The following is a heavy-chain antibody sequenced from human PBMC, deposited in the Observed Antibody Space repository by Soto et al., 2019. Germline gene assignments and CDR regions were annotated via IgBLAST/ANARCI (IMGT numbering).Heavy chain of an antibody. CDR2: TYYRSKWYY. Sequence: TLSLTCAISGDSVSSNSAAWNWIRQSPSRGLEWLGRTYYRSKWYYDYAVSVRSRIIINPDTSKNQFSLQLNSVTPEDTAVYYCAREVVMVRGIRNWFDPWGQGTLVTVSS. CDR3: AREVVMVRGIRNWFDP. J-gene: IGHJ5*02. CDR1: GDSVSSNSAA. V-gene: IGHV6-1*01. D-gene: IGHD3-10*01.